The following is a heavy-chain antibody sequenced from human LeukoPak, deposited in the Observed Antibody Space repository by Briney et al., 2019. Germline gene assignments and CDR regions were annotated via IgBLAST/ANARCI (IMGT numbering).Heavy chain of an antibody. D-gene: IGHD6-19*01. Sequence: TGGSLRLSCAASGFTFSDYYMSWIRQAPGKALEWVSYVSSGSSTIYYADSVKGRFTISREDSKNTLYLQLNSLRAEDTALYYCATNSGWYGVSWGQGTLVTVSS. CDR3: ATNSGWYGVS. CDR1: GFTFSDYY. CDR2: VSSGSSTI. V-gene: IGHV3-11*01. J-gene: IGHJ4*02.